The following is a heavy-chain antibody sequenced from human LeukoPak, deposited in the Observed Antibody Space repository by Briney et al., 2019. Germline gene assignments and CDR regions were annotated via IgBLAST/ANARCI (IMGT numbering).Heavy chain of an antibody. CDR1: GCRFTSYW. CDR2: NYTGDSVN. Sequence: GAALETSWKGSGCRFTSYWIGGGRQLPGEGLGWMGINYTGDSVNSYSPSFEGYVTISADKSITTAYLHWSSLKALDTAMYYCARRRAVAGTYYFDSWGQGTLVTVSS. V-gene: IGHV5-51*01. J-gene: IGHJ4*02. CDR3: ARRRAVAGTYYFDS. D-gene: IGHD6-19*01.